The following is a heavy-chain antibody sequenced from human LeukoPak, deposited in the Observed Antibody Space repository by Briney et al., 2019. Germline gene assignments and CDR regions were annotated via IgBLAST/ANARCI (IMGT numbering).Heavy chain of an antibody. CDR2: IESNGNEK. CDR3: ARGVTSWPQGPYHFDY. Sequence: GGSLRLSSAVSGFTFNDYAMNWVRQAPGKGLEWVASIESNGNEKYSSDSLKGRFTISRDNSKNTLYLQMNTVRPEDTALFYCARGVTSWPQGPYHFDYWGQGILITVSS. D-gene: IGHD2-2*01. V-gene: IGHV3-30*02. J-gene: IGHJ4*02. CDR1: GFTFNDYA.